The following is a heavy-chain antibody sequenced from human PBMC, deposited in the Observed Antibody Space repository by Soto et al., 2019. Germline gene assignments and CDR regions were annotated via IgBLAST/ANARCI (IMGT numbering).Heavy chain of an antibody. CDR1: GFTFSSYG. V-gene: IGHV3-33*01. CDR2: IWYDGSDK. Sequence: GGSLRLACAASGFTFSSYGMHWVRQAPGKGLEWVAVIWYDGSDKYYADSVKGRFTISRDNSKNTLYLQMNSLRAEDTAVYYCARGVEMATIVYFDYWGQGTLVTASS. CDR3: ARGVEMATIVYFDY. J-gene: IGHJ4*02. D-gene: IGHD5-12*01.